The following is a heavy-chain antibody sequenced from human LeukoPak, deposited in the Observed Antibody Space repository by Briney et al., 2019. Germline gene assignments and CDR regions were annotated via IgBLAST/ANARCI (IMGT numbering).Heavy chain of an antibody. CDR3: AKEGQVRGSYLYYFDY. Sequence: PGGSLRLSCAASGFTFSSYGMHWVRQAPGKGLEWVAVIWYDGSNKYYADSVRGRFTISRDNSKNTLYLQMNSLRAEDTAVYYCAKEGQVRGSYLYYFDYWGQGTLVTVSS. CDR2: IWYDGSNK. D-gene: IGHD1-26*01. J-gene: IGHJ4*02. V-gene: IGHV3-33*06. CDR1: GFTFSSYG.